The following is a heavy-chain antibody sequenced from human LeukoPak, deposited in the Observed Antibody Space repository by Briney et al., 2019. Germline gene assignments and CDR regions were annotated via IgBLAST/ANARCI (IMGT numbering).Heavy chain of an antibody. D-gene: IGHD6-13*01. J-gene: IGHJ4*02. CDR1: GFTFSSYA. CDR2: IIGSGGST. CDR3: AKKEIAEAFDY. V-gene: IGHV3-23*01. Sequence: GGSLRLSCAASGFTFSSYAMSWVRQAPGKWLEWVSGIIGSGGSTYYADSVKGRFTISRDNSKSTLFLQMNSLRAEDTAVYYCAKKEIAEAFDYWGQGTLVTVSP.